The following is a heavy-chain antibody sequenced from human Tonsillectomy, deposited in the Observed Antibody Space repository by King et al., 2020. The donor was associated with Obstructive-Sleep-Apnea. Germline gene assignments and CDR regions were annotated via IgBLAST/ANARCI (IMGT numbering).Heavy chain of an antibody. J-gene: IGHJ4*02. CDR3: TRATYDTSGYYRDY. CDR1: GFTFGDYA. V-gene: IGHV3-49*03. D-gene: IGHD3-22*01. CDR2: IRSKAYGGTT. Sequence: VQLVESGGGLVQPGRSLRLSCTASGFTFGDYAMSWFRQAPGKGLEWVSFIRSKAYGGTTEYAASVKGRFTISRDDSKNIADLQMNSLKTEDTAVYFCTRATYDTSGYYRDYWGQGTLVTVSS.